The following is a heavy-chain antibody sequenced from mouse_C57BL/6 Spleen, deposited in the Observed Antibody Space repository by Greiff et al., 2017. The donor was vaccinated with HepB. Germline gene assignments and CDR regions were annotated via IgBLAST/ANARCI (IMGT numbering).Heavy chain of an antibody. Sequence: DVMLVESGGGLVKPGGSLKLSCAASGFTFSDYGMHWVRQAPEKGLEWVAYISSGSSTIYYADTVKGRFTISRDNAKNTLFLQMTSLRSEDTAMYYCARTRYYGSSLDYWGQGTTLTVSS. CDR2: ISSGSSTI. V-gene: IGHV5-17*01. J-gene: IGHJ2*01. CDR1: GFTFSDYG. CDR3: ARTRYYGSSLDY. D-gene: IGHD1-1*01.